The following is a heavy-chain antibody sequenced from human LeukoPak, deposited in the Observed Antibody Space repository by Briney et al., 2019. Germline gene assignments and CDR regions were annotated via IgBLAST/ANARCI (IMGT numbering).Heavy chain of an antibody. D-gene: IGHD3-22*01. V-gene: IGHV1-46*03. CDR2: INPSGGST. Sequence: ASVKVSCKASGYTFTSYYMHWVRQAPGQGLEWMGLINPSGGSTSYAQKFQGRVTMTRDTSMSTVYMELSSLRSEDTAVYYCARDSYITMIVVAPAGGGFDPWGQGTLVTVSS. J-gene: IGHJ5*02. CDR3: ARDSYITMIVVAPAGGGFDP. CDR1: GYTFTSYY.